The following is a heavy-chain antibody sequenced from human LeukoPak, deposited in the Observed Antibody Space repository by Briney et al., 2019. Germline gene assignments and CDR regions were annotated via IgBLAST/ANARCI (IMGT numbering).Heavy chain of an antibody. CDR3: AIGIGHKTTYDMDV. V-gene: IGHV3-23*01. CDR1: GFIFSNYA. CDR2: VSGSGSSA. J-gene: IGHJ6*02. Sequence: GGSLTLSCAASGFIFSNYAMNWVRQAPGAGLEWVSSVSGSGSSAYHADSVEGRFTISRDNSQSTVYLQMSSLRPEDTAIYYCAIGIGHKTTYDMDVWGQGTTVTVSS. D-gene: IGHD1-1*01.